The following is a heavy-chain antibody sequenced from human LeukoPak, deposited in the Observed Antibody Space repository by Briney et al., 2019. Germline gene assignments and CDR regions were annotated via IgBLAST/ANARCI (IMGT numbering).Heavy chain of an antibody. V-gene: IGHV4-39*01. CDR1: GGSISSSSYY. D-gene: IGHD6-19*01. CDR3: ARHSLYSSGYAFDI. CDR2: IYYSGST. J-gene: IGHJ3*02. Sequence: PSETLSLTCTVSGGSISSSSYYWGWIRQPPGKGLEWIGSIYYSGSTYYNPSLKSRVTISVDTSKNQFSLKLSSVTAADTAVYYCARHSLYSSGYAFDIRGQGTMVTVSS.